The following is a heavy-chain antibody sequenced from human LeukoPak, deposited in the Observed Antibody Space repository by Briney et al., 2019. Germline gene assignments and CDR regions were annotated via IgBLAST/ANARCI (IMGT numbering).Heavy chain of an antibody. D-gene: IGHD5-24*01. Sequence: GGSLRLSCAASGFTFRICGMNWVRQAPGKGPEWVSYISSGSDTIYYADSAKGRFTMSRDNTKNSLFLQMNSLRAEDTAVYYCARATRDGYDYWGQGSLVTVSS. CDR2: ISSGSDTI. V-gene: IGHV3-48*04. CDR3: ARATRDGYDY. J-gene: IGHJ4*02. CDR1: GFTFRICG.